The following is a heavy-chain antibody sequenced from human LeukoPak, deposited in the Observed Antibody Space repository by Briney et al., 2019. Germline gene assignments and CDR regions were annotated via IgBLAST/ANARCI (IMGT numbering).Heavy chain of an antibody. CDR3: ARHSGTYFPFDH. CDR2: IRVYNGNT. V-gene: IGHV1-18*01. Sequence: ASMKVSCKASGYIFTSYGISWVRQAPGQGLEWIGWIRVYNGNTNYAQKFQDRVTMTTDTSTSIVYMEMRSLGSDDTAVYFCARHSGTYFPFDHWGQGTLVTVS. J-gene: IGHJ4*02. CDR1: GYIFTSYG. D-gene: IGHD1-26*01.